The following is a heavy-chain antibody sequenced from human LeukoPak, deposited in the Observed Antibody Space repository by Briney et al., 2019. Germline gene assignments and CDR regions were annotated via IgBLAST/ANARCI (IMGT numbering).Heavy chain of an antibody. J-gene: IGHJ3*02. Sequence: SVKVSCKASGGTFSSYVISWVRQAPGQGLEWMGGIIPIFGTANYAQKFQGRVTITADKSTSTAYMELSSLRSEDTAVYYCARSRVVTAYDAFDIWGQGTMVTVSS. D-gene: IGHD2-21*02. CDR3: ARSRVVTAYDAFDI. V-gene: IGHV1-69*06. CDR1: GGTFSSYV. CDR2: IIPIFGTA.